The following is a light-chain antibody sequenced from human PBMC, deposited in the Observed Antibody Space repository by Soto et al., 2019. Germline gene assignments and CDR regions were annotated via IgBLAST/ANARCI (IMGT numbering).Light chain of an antibody. CDR1: QSINSW. CDR3: QQYNTYSMYT. Sequence: DIQMTQSPSTLSASVGDRVTITCRASQSINSWLAWYQQKPGKAPKLLIFDASSLESGVPSRFSGSGSGTEFTLTISSLQPDDFATYVCQQYNTYSMYTFGQGTKLEIK. CDR2: DAS. V-gene: IGKV1-5*01. J-gene: IGKJ2*01.